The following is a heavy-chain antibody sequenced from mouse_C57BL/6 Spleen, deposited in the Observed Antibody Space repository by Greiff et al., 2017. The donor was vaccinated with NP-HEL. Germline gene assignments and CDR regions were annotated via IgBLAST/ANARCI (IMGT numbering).Heavy chain of an antibody. D-gene: IGHD4-1*01. Sequence: EVKLQESGGGLVKPGGSLKLSCAASGFTFSDYGMHWVRQAPEKGLEWVAYISSGSSTIYYADTVKGRFTISRDNAKNTLFLQMTSLRSEDTAMYYCARRFNCAYAMDYWGQGTSVTVSS. J-gene: IGHJ4*01. CDR1: GFTFSDYG. V-gene: IGHV5-17*01. CDR3: ARRFNCAYAMDY. CDR2: ISSGSSTI.